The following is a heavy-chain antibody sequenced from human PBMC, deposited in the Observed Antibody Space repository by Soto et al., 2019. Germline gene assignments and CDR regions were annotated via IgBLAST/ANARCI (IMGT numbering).Heavy chain of an antibody. J-gene: IGHJ4*02. D-gene: IGHD2-2*01. CDR3: ARTGGGYCSSTSCYRYNWNYVTLDY. V-gene: IGHV3-30-3*01. Sequence: GGSLRLSCAASGFTFSSYAMHWVRQAPGKGLEWVAVISYDGSNKYYADSVKGRFTISKDNSKNTLYLQMNSLRAEDTAAYYCARTGGGYCSSTSCYRYNWNYVTLDYWGQGTLVTVSS. CDR1: GFTFSSYA. CDR2: ISYDGSNK.